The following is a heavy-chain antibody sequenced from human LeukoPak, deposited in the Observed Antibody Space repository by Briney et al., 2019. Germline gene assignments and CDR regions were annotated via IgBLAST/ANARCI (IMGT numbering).Heavy chain of an antibody. J-gene: IGHJ4*02. CDR2: ISYDGTTE. D-gene: IGHD3-22*01. Sequence: GRSLRLSCAASGFTFSSYGMHWVRQAPGKGLEWVAVISYDGTTEYYADSVKGRFTISRDNPKNTLYLQMSSLRAEDTAVYYCTKAKNYYDSSDYSPYFDYWGQGTLVTVSS. CDR1: GFTFSSYG. CDR3: TKAKNYYDSSDYSPYFDY. V-gene: IGHV3-30*18.